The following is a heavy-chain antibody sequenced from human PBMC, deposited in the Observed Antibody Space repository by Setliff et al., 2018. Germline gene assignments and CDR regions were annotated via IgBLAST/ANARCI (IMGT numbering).Heavy chain of an antibody. CDR1: GGSISSYY. Sequence: SETLSLTCTVSGGSISSYYWSWIRQPAGKGLEWIGRIYTSGSTNYNPSLKSRVTMSADTSKNQFSLNLSSVTAADTAVYYCARLVRYCTRTACQKLAGDESWGQGTLVTVSS. D-gene: IGHD2-8*01. V-gene: IGHV4-4*07. J-gene: IGHJ5*01. CDR2: IYTSGST. CDR3: ARLVRYCTRTACQKLAGDES.